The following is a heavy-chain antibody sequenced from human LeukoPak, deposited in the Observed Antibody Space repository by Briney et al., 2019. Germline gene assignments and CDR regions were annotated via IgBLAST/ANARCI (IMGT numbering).Heavy chain of an antibody. CDR3: ARERGSAFDI. J-gene: IGHJ3*02. CDR1: GGSISSSSYY. Sequence: SETLSLTCTVSGGSISSSSYYWGWIRQPPGKGLEWIGSIYYSGSTYYNPPLKSRVTISVDTSKNQFSLKLSSVTAADTAVYYCARERGSAFDIWGQGTMVTVSS. D-gene: IGHD3-16*01. V-gene: IGHV4-39*07. CDR2: IYYSGST.